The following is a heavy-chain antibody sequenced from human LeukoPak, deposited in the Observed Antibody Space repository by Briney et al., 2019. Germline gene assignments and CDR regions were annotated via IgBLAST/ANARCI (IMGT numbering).Heavy chain of an antibody. V-gene: IGHV4-59*01. CDR2: IYYSGST. CDR1: GGSISSYY. CDR3: ARSPGIQFLDY. D-gene: IGHD5-18*01. J-gene: IGHJ4*02. Sequence: KPSETLSLTCTVSGGSISSYYWSWIRQPPGKGLEWIGYIYYSGSTNYNPSLKSRVTISVDTSKNQFSLKLSSVTAADTAVYYCARSPGIQFLDYWGQGTLVTVSS.